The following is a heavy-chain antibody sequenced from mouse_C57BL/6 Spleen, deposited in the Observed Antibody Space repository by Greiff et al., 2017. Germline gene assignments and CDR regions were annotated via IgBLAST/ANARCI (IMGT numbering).Heavy chain of an antibody. Sequence: DVKLQESGPELVKPGASVKMSCKASGYTFTDYNMHWVKQSHGKSLEWIGYINPNNGGTSYNQKFKGKATLTVNKSSSTAYMELRSLTSEDSAVYYCARGGFMVTTGGFAYWGQGTLVTVSA. CDR3: ARGGFMVTTGGFAY. J-gene: IGHJ3*01. V-gene: IGHV1-22*01. D-gene: IGHD2-2*01. CDR2: INPNNGGT. CDR1: GYTFTDYN.